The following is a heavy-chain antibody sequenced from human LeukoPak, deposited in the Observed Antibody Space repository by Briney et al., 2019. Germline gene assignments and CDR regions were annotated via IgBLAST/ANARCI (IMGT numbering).Heavy chain of an antibody. Sequence: ASVKVSCKASGYTFTSYYMYWVRQAPGQGLEWMGIVNPNRGSTSYAQKFQGRVTMTRDMSTSTVYMELSSLRSEDTAVYYCATGGHVRVYDSSAYYGHYWGQGTLVTVSS. D-gene: IGHD3-22*01. J-gene: IGHJ4*02. CDR2: VNPNRGST. CDR3: ATGGHVRVYDSSAYYGHY. CDR1: GYTFTSYY. V-gene: IGHV1-46*01.